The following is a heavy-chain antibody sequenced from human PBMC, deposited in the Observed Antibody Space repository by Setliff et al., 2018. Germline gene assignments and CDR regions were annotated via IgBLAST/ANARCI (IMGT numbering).Heavy chain of an antibody. CDR2: IIPIFGTA. V-gene: IGHV1-69*13. CDR3: ARRVRIAVLHLYYFDY. D-gene: IGHD6-19*01. Sequence: GASVKVSCKASGGTFSSYAISWVRQAPGQGLEWMGGIIPIFGTANYAQKFQGRVTITADESTSTAYMELSSLRSEDTAVYYCARRVRIAVLHLYYFDYWGQGTLVTSPQ. CDR1: GGTFSSYA. J-gene: IGHJ4*02.